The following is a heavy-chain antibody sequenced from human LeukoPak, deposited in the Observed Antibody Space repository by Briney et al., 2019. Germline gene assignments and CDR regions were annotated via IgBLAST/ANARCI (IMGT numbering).Heavy chain of an antibody. CDR1: GGSISSGGYY. CDR3: ARENSGYGDY. CDR2: IYYSGST. V-gene: IGHV4-31*03. Sequence: SETLSLTCTVSGGSISSGGYYWSWIRQHPGKGLEWIGYIYYSGSTYYNPFLKSRVTISVDTSKNQFSLKLSSVTAADTAVYYCARENSGYGDYWGQGTLVTVSS. J-gene: IGHJ4*02. D-gene: IGHD5-12*01.